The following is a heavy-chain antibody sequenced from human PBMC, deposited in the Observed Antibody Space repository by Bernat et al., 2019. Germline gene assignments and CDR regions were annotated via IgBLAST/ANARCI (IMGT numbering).Heavy chain of an antibody. CDR2: IKSKTDGGTA. CDR1: GFTFSNAW. CDR3: TTDPYCSGGSCYYYYYGMDV. D-gene: IGHD2-15*01. V-gene: IGHV3-15*01. Sequence: EVQLVESGGGLVKPGGSLRLSCAASGFTFSNAWMSWVRQAPGKGLEWGGRIKSKTDGGTADYAAPVNGIFTISRDDSNNTLYLQMSSLKTEDTAVYYCTTDPYCSGGSCYYYYYGMDVWGQGTTVTVS. J-gene: IGHJ6*02.